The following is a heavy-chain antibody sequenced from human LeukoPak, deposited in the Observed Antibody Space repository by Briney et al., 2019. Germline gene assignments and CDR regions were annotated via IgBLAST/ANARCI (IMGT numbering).Heavy chain of an antibody. CDR3: ARKSSGSYRISSFDY. V-gene: IGHV4-59*01. Sequence: SETLSLTCAVYGGSFSGYYWSWIRQPPGKGLEWIGYIYYSGSTNYNPSLKSRVTISVDTSKNQFSLKLSSVTAADTAVYYCARKSSGSYRISSFDYWGQGTLVTVSS. CDR2: IYYSGST. D-gene: IGHD3-10*01. J-gene: IGHJ4*02. CDR1: GGSFSGYY.